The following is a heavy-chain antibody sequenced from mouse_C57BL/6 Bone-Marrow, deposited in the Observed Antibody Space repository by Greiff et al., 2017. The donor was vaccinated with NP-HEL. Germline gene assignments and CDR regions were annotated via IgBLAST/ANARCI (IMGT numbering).Heavy chain of an antibody. Sequence: SGAELVRPGSSVKMSCKTSGYTFTSYGINWVKQRPGKGLDWIGYIYIGNGYTEYNEKFKGKAKLTSDTSSSTAYMQLSSLTSEDSTIYFCARKGTWEGYFDVWGTGTTVTVSS. CDR2: IYIGNGYT. V-gene: IGHV1-58*01. CDR1: GYTFTSYG. J-gene: IGHJ1*03. CDR3: ARKGTWEGYFDV. D-gene: IGHD4-1*01.